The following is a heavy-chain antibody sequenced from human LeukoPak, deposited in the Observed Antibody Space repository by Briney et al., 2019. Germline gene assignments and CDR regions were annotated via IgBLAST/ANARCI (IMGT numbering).Heavy chain of an antibody. Sequence: SQTLSLTCAISGDSVSSNSAAWNWIRQSPSRGLEWLGRTYYRSKWYNDYAVSVKSRITINPDTSKNQFSLQLNSVTPEDTAVYYCARGISPFYCGGDCYPGDAFDIWGQGTMVTVSS. V-gene: IGHV6-1*01. CDR3: ARGISPFYCGGDCYPGDAFDI. J-gene: IGHJ3*02. CDR1: GDSVSSNSAA. D-gene: IGHD2-21*02. CDR2: TYYRSKWYN.